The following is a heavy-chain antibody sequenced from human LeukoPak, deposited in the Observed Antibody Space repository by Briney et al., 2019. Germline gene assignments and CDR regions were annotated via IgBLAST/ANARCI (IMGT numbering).Heavy chain of an antibody. V-gene: IGHV4-59*08. Sequence: KPSETLSLTCTVSGGSISSYYWSWIRQPPGKGLEWSGYIYYSGSTNYNPSLKSRVTISVDTSKNQFSLKLSSVTAADTAVYYCARQLGGWYVRGYFDYWGQGTLVTVSS. CDR2: IYYSGST. D-gene: IGHD6-19*01. CDR1: GGSISSYY. CDR3: ARQLGGWYVRGYFDY. J-gene: IGHJ4*02.